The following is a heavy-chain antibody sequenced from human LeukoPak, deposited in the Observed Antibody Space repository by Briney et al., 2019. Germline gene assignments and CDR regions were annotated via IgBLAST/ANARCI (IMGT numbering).Heavy chain of an antibody. Sequence: PGGSLRLSCAASGFTFDDYAMHWVRQAPGKGLEWVSGISWNSGSIGYADSVKGRFTISRDNAKNSLYLQMNSLRAEDTALYYCAKTRSYSSSWYDDAFDIWGQGTMVTVSS. CDR2: ISWNSGSI. D-gene: IGHD6-13*01. CDR3: AKTRSYSSSWYDDAFDI. J-gene: IGHJ3*02. V-gene: IGHV3-9*01. CDR1: GFTFDDYA.